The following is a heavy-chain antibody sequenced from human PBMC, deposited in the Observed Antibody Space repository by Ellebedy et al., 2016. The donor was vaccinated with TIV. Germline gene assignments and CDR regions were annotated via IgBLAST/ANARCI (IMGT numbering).Heavy chain of an antibody. CDR3: AKVRVWFGDAVNA. D-gene: IGHD3-10*01. J-gene: IGHJ5*02. CDR2: ISDNGDTT. CDR1: GFSFSTFA. V-gene: IGHV3-23*01. Sequence: PGGSLRLSCAASGFSFSTFAMIWVRQAPGKGLEWVSSISDNGDTTSYADSVRGRFTISSDGSQSTLYLQMDSLGVEDTAVYFCAKVRVWFGDAVNAWGQGTPVTVSS.